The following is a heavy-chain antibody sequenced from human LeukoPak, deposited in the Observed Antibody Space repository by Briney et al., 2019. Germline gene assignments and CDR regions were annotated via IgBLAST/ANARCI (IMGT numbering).Heavy chain of an antibody. Sequence: GASVKVSCKASGYTFTSYYMHWVRQAPGQGLEWMGIINPSGGSTSYAQKFQGRVTMTRDMSTSTVYMELSSLRSEDTAVYYCARGDTAMVKVNYFDYWGQGTLVTVSS. CDR1: GYTFTSYY. V-gene: IGHV1-46*01. D-gene: IGHD5-18*01. CDR3: ARGDTAMVKVNYFDY. J-gene: IGHJ4*02. CDR2: INPSGGST.